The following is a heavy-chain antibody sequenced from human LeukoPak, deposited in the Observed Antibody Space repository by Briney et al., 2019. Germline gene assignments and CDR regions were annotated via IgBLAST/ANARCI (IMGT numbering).Heavy chain of an antibody. CDR3: ARHLSSHLQPSFDY. D-gene: IGHD6-13*01. Sequence: SETLSLTCTVSGGSISSSSYYWGWIRQPPGKGLEWIGSIYYSGSTYYNPSLKSRVTISVDTSKNQFSLKLSSVTAADTAVYYCARHLSSHLQPSFDYWGQGTLVTVSS. CDR1: GGSISSSSYY. J-gene: IGHJ4*02. CDR2: IYYSGST. V-gene: IGHV4-39*01.